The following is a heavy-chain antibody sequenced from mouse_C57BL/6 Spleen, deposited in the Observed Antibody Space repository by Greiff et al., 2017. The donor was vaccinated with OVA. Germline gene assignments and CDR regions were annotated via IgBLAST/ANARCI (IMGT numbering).Heavy chain of an antibody. CDR3: ARYHYGSSDWYFDV. V-gene: IGHV3-8*01. D-gene: IGHD1-1*01. CDR1: GYSITSDY. J-gene: IGHJ1*03. Sequence: VQLKESGPGLAKPSQTLSLTCSVTGYSITSDYWNWIRKFPGNKLEYMGYISYSGSTYYNPSLKSRISITRDTSKNQYYLQWNSVTTEDTATYYCARYHYGSSDWYFDVWGTGTTVTVSS. CDR2: ISYSGST.